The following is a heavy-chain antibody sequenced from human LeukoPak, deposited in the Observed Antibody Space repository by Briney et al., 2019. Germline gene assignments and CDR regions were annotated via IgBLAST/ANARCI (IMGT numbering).Heavy chain of an antibody. CDR2: IYPADSDI. CDR3: ARQEYCSGGSCYTWFDS. Sequence: GESLKISCKGSGYSFTNSWIAWVRLMPGKGLEWMGIIYPADSDIRYSPSFQGQVTISADKSINTAYLQWSGLKASDTAMYYCARQEYCSGGSCYTWFDSWGQGTLVTVSS. D-gene: IGHD2-15*01. CDR1: GYSFTNSW. J-gene: IGHJ5*01. V-gene: IGHV5-51*01.